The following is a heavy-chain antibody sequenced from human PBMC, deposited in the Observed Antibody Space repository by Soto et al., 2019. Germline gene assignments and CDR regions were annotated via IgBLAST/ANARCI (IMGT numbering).Heavy chain of an antibody. CDR1: GGSFSGYY. CDR3: ARQRSGSITMVRGVNIYFDY. J-gene: IGHJ4*02. Sequence: SETLSLTCAVYGGSFSGYYWSWIHQPPGKGLEWIGEINHSGSTNYNPSLKSRVTISVDTSKNQFSLKLSSVTAADTAVYYCARQRSGSITMVRGVNIYFDYWGQGTLVTVSS. CDR2: INHSGST. D-gene: IGHD3-10*01. V-gene: IGHV4-34*01.